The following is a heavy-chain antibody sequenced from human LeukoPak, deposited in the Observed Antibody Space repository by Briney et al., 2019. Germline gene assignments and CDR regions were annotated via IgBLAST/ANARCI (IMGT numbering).Heavy chain of an antibody. J-gene: IGHJ4*02. V-gene: IGHV1-69*13. CDR3: ATVGLVRSSSWFYFDY. CDR1: GGTFSSYA. Sequence: GASVKVSCKASGGTFSSYAISWVRQAPGQGLEWMGGIIPIFGTANYAQKFQGRVTITADESTSTAYMELSSLRSEDTAVYYCATVGLVRSSSWFYFDYWGQGTLVTVSS. CDR2: IIPIFGTA. D-gene: IGHD6-13*01.